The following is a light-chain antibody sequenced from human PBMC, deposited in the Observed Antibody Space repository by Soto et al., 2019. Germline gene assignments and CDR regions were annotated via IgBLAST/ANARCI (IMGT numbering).Light chain of an antibody. CDR3: QQTSSAPFT. J-gene: IGKJ3*01. Sequence: DIQMTQSPYSLSAAVGDRVTIACRASQNINTYLNWYQQKPGKAPKLLIFDAAILQNGVPSRFSGGGSRTDFTLTITSLQPEDFATYYCQQTSSAPFTFGPGTKVDIK. CDR2: DAA. CDR1: QNINTY. V-gene: IGKV1-39*01.